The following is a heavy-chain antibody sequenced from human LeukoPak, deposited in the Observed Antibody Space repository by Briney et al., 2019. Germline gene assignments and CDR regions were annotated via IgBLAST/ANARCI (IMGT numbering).Heavy chain of an antibody. CDR1: GFTFSSYG. V-gene: IGHV3-33*01. CDR2: IWYDGSNK. D-gene: IGHD3-10*01. J-gene: IGHJ4*02. CDR3: ARDHSKAYGSGSPPYR. Sequence: PGGSLRLSCAASGFTFSSYGMHWVRQAPGKGLEWVAVIWYDGSNKYYADSVKGRFTISRDNAKNSLYLQMNSLRAEDTAVYYCARDHSKAYGSGSPPYRWGQGTLVTVSS.